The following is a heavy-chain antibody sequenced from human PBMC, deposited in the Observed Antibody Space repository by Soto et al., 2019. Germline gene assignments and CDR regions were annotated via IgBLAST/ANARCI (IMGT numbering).Heavy chain of an antibody. CDR1: GGPISSSSYY. D-gene: IGHD3-3*01. CDR3: ARRNGVVEWDYYMDV. CDR2: IYYSGST. V-gene: IGHV4-39*01. Sequence: QLQLQESGPGLVKPSETLSLTCTVSGGPISSSSYYWGWIRQPPGKGLEWIGSIYYSGSTYYNPSLKSRVTIAVDTSKNQFSLKLSSVTAADTTVYSCARRNGVVEWDYYMDVWGKGTTVTVSS. J-gene: IGHJ6*03.